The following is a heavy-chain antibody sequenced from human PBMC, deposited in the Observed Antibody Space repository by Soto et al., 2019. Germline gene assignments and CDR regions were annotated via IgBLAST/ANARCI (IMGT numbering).Heavy chain of an antibody. CDR1: GGSFSGYY. Sequence: AETLSLTCAVYGGSFSGYYWSWIRQAPGKGLEWIGEINHSGSTNYNASLKSRVNISVATSKNQFSLKLSSVTAADTAVYYCARGTGAEHTFYYYYGMDVWGQGTTVTVSS. D-gene: IGHD3-10*01. CDR2: INHSGST. J-gene: IGHJ6*02. CDR3: ARGTGAEHTFYYYYGMDV. V-gene: IGHV4-34*01.